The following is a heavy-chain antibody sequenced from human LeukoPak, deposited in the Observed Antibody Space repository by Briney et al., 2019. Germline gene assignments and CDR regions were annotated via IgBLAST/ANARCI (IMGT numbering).Heavy chain of an antibody. CDR3: ARTPLGYCSGGSCYRRRGFDP. CDR1: GGSFSGYY. D-gene: IGHD2-15*01. J-gene: IGHJ5*02. CDR2: INHSGST. V-gene: IGHV4-34*01. Sequence: SETLSLTCAVYGGSFSGYYWSWIRQPPGKGLEWIGEINHSGSTNYNPSLKSRVTISVDTSKNQFSLKLSSATAADTAVYYCARTPLGYCSGGSCYRRRGFDPWGQGTLVTVSS.